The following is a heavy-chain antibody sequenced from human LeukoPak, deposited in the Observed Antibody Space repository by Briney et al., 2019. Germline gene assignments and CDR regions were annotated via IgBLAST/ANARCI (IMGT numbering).Heavy chain of an antibody. Sequence: GRSLRLSCAASGFTFDDYAMHWVRQAPGKGLEWVSGISWNRGSIGYADSVKGRFTISRDNAKNSLYLQMNSLRAEDTALYYCAKGYSSGWYEDYFDYWGQGTLVTVSS. D-gene: IGHD6-19*01. CDR3: AKGYSSGWYEDYFDY. J-gene: IGHJ4*02. CDR1: GFTFDDYA. V-gene: IGHV3-9*01. CDR2: ISWNRGSI.